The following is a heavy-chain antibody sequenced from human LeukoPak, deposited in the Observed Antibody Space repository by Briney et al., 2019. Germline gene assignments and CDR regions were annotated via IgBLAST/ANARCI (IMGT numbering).Heavy chain of an antibody. D-gene: IGHD3-22*01. CDR3: ARVVVITTYAFGI. CDR2: IYTSGST. V-gene: IGHV4-61*02. CDR1: GGSISSGSYY. J-gene: IGHJ3*02. Sequence: PSQTLSLTCTVSGGSISSGSYYWSWIRQPAGKGLEWIGRIYTSGSTNYNPSLKSRVTISVDPSKNQCSLKLSSVTAADTAVYYCARVVVITTYAFGIWGQGTMVTVSS.